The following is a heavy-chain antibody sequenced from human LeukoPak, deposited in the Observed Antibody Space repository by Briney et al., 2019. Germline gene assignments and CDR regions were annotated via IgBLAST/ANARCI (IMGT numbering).Heavy chain of an antibody. V-gene: IGHV4-34*01. J-gene: IGHJ5*02. Sequence: SETLSLTCAVYGGSFSGYYWSWIRQPPGKGLEWIGEINHSGSTNYNPSLKSRVTISVDTSKNQFSLKLSSVTAADTAVYYCARNVRGIAVAGTLMWLFWFDPWGQGTLVTVSS. CDR1: GGSFSGYY. D-gene: IGHD6-19*01. CDR3: ARNVRGIAVAGTLMWLFWFDP. CDR2: INHSGST.